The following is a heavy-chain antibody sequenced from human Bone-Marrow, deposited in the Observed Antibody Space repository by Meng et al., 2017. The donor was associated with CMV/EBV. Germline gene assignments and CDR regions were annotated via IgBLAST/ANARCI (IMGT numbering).Heavy chain of an antibody. Sequence: KVACKASVYTFNSYGISWLRQAPGQRLEWMGWINTSNGNTKYSQKFQGRVTITRDTSATTGYMELVSLTSEDTAVYYCAGYGDFWLDYWGQGTLVPSPQ. CDR2: INTSNGNT. CDR3: AGYGDFWLDY. D-gene: IGHD4-17*01. V-gene: IGHV1-3*04. CDR1: VYTFNSYG. J-gene: IGHJ4*02.